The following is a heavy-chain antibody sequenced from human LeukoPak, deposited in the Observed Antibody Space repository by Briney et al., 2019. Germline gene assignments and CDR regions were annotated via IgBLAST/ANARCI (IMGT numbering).Heavy chain of an antibody. CDR3: ARDRGGIAVAGRWFDP. V-gene: IGHV3-30*01. Sequence: GGSLRLSCAASGFTFSSYAMHWVRQAPGKGLEWVAVISYDGSNKYYADSVKGRFTISRDNSKNTLYLQMNSLRAEDTAVYYCARDRGGIAVAGRWFDPWGQGTLGTVSS. CDR1: GFTFSSYA. CDR2: ISYDGSNK. D-gene: IGHD6-19*01. J-gene: IGHJ5*02.